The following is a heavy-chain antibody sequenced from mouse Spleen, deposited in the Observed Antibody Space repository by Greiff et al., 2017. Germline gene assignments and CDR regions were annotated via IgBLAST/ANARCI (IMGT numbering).Heavy chain of an antibody. J-gene: IGHJ2*01. CDR3: ASLFHYYGSSYGY. V-gene: IGHV1-59*01. Sequence: QVQLQQPGAELVRPGTSVKLSCKASGYTFTSYWMHWVKQRPGQGLEWIGVIDPSDSYTNYNQKFKGKATLTVDTSSSTAYMQLSSLTSEDSAVYYCASLFHYYGSSYGYWGQGTTLTVSS. D-gene: IGHD1-1*01. CDR1: GYTFTSYW. CDR2: IDPSDSYT.